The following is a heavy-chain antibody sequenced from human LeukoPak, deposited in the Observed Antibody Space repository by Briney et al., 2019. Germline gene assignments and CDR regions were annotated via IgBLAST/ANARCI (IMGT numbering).Heavy chain of an antibody. Sequence: GGSLRLSCAASGFTFSSYAMHWVRQAPGKGLEWVAVISYDGSNKYYADSVKGRFTISRDNSKNTLYLQMNSLRAEDTAVYYCASSSDYGDSGQGTLVTVSS. D-gene: IGHD4-17*01. CDR2: ISYDGSNK. V-gene: IGHV3-30-3*01. CDR1: GFTFSSYA. CDR3: ASSSDYGD. J-gene: IGHJ4*02.